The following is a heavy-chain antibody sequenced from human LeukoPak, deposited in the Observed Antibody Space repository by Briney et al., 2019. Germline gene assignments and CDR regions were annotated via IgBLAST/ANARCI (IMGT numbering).Heavy chain of an antibody. J-gene: IGHJ5*02. CDR2: IYYSGST. CDR3: ANYYDSSGYTT. V-gene: IGHV4-59*01. CDR1: GGSISSYY. D-gene: IGHD3-22*01. Sequence: PSETLSLTCTVSGGSISSYYWSWIRQPPGKGLEWIGYIYYSGSTNYNPSLKSRVTISVDPSKNQFSLKLSSVTAADTAVYYCANYYDSSGYTTWGQGTLVTVSS.